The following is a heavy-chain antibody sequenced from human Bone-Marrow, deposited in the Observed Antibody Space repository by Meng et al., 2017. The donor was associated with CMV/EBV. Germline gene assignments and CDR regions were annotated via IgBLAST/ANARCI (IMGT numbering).Heavy chain of an antibody. D-gene: IGHD2-15*01. J-gene: IGHJ4*02. CDR3: ARGQGRWPGCFDY. V-gene: IGHV1-46*01. CDR1: GYTFTSYY. Sequence: ASVKVSCKASGYTFTSYYMHWVRQAPGQGLEWMGIINPSGGSTTYAQKFQGRVTMTRDTSISTACMELSRLRSDDTAVYYCARGQGRWPGCFDYWGQGTLVTVSS. CDR2: INPSGGST.